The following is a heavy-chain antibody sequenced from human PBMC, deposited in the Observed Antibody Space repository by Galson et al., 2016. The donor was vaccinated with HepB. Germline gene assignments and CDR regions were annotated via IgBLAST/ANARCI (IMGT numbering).Heavy chain of an antibody. V-gene: IGHV1-18*01. D-gene: IGHD1-26*01. J-gene: IGHJ4*02. CDR1: TSYG. CDR2: ISAYNGNA. CDR3: ARDAVSGNYYFLDY. Sequence: TSYGISWVRQAPGQGLEWMGWISAYNGNANYAQKLRGRVTMTTDTSTSTVYMELRSLRSDDTAVYYCARDAVSGNYYFLDYWGQGTLVTVSS.